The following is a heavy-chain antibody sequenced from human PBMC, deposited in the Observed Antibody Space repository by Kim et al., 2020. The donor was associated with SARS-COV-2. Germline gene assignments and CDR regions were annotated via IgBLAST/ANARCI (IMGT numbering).Heavy chain of an antibody. CDR1: GFSFSDSW. J-gene: IGHJ4*02. Sequence: GGPLRLSCVVTGFSFSDSWMHWVRQAPGKGLEWVARINSDGDGATYADSVKGGFTISRVNAKNTLYLQMTSVTADATAQYFCAGAYFQRAFFDYWGRGTL. V-gene: IGHV3-74*01. D-gene: IGHD4-17*01. CDR2: INSDGDGA. CDR3: AGAYFQRAFFDY.